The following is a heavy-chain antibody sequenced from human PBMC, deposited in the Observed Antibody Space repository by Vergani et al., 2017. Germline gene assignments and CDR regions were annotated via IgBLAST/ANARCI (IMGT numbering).Heavy chain of an antibody. D-gene: IGHD6-19*01. J-gene: IGHJ4*02. CDR3: AGERKSSGCLDY. Sequence: QVQLVESGGGVVQPGRSLRLSCAASGFTFSSYAMHWVRQAPGKGLEWVAVISYDGSNKYYADSVKGRFTISRDNSKNTLYLQMNSLRAEDTAVYCCAGERKSSGCLDYWGQGTLVTVSS. V-gene: IGHV3-30*04. CDR1: GFTFSSYA. CDR2: ISYDGSNK.